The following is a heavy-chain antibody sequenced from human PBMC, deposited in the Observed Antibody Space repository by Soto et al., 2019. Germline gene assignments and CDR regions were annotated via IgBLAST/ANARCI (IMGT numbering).Heavy chain of an antibody. J-gene: IGHJ4*02. CDR3: ARRITPYCSSTSCFGGVDY. D-gene: IGHD2-2*01. CDR1: GFTFSSYS. V-gene: IGHV3-21*01. CDR2: ISSSSSSI. Sequence: GGSLRLSCAASGFTFSSYSMNWVRQAPGKGLEWVSSISSSSSSIYYADSVKGRFTISRDNAKNSLYLQMNSLRAEDTAVYYCARRITPYCSSTSCFGGVDYWGQGTLVTVSS.